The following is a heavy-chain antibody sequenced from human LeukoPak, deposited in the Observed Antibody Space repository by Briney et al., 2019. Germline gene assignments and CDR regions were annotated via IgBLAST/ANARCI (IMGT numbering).Heavy chain of an antibody. CDR2: IYSGGST. D-gene: IGHD2-8*01. V-gene: IGHV3-53*01. J-gene: IGHJ4*02. CDR3: ARDLLMGPYYFDY. Sequence: RGSLRLSCAASGFTVSSNYMSWVRQAPGKGLEWVSVIYSGGSTYYADSVKGRFTISRDNSKNTLYLQMNSLRAEDTAVYYCARDLLMGPYYFDYWGQGTLVTVSS. CDR1: GFTVSSNY.